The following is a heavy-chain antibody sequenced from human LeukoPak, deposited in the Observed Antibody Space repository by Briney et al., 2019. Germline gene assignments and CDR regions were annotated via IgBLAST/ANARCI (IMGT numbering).Heavy chain of an antibody. V-gene: IGHV4-59*01. CDR1: GGSMSSYY. CDR3: ARDTTPVGGDAFDI. CDR2: ISYSGST. D-gene: IGHD1-1*01. J-gene: IGHJ3*02. Sequence: PSETLSLTCTVSGGSMSSYYWSWIRQPPGKGLEWIGYISYSGSTNYNPSLESRVTISVDTSKNQLSLKLSSVTAADTAVYYCARDTTPVGGDAFDIWGKGTMVTVSS.